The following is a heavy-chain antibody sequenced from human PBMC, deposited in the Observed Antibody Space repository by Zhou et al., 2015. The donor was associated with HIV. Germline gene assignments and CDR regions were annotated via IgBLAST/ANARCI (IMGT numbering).Heavy chain of an antibody. V-gene: IGHV1-2*06. CDR3: AKYGTSTSWAY. CDR2: INPNSGGT. Sequence: QVQLVQSGAEVKKPGASVRVSCKASGYTFTVYHIHWVRQAPGQGLEWMGRINPNSGGTNFGQRFQGRVTLTRDTSISTAYMDLSRLTSDDTAMYFCAKYGTSTSWAYWGQGTLVTVSS. CDR1: GYTFTVYH. J-gene: IGHJ4*02. D-gene: IGHD2/OR15-2a*01.